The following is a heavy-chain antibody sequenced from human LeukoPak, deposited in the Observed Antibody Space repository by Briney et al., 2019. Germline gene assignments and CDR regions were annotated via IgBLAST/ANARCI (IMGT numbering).Heavy chain of an antibody. CDR3: SRPQDIVLVPVAIPFGCFDY. V-gene: IGHV1-18*01. D-gene: IGHD2-2*02. J-gene: IGHJ4*02. CDR2: ISAYNSNT. Sequence: ASVKVSCKASGYTFTSYGISWVRQAPGQGLEWMGCISAYNSNTNYAQKLQGRVTITTDTSTSTAYMELKSLRSDDTAVYYCSRPQDIVLVPVAIPFGCFDYCGQGTLVTVSS. CDR1: GYTFTSYG.